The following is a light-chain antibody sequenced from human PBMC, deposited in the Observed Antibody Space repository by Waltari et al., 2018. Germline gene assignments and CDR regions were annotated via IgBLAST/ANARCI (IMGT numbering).Light chain of an antibody. CDR1: QRIIKY. V-gene: IGKV1-33*01. CDR3: QQYDLLPLT. J-gene: IGKJ4*01. Sequence: CHANQRIIKYGNWYKKKPGKAPRLRIYGASNCGKGVPLTFTGRGSGKDFDYSITRLRRSDFAAYYCQQYDLLPLTFGGGTKVEIK. CDR2: GAS.